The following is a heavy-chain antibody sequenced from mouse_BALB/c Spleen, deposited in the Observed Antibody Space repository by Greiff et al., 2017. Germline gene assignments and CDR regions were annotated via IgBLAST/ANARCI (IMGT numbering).Heavy chain of an antibody. V-gene: IGHV5-6*01. Sequence: EVQGVESGGDLVKPGGSLKLSCAASGFTFSSYGMSWVRQTPDKRLEWVATISSGGSYTYYPDSVKGRFTISRDNAKNTLYLQMSSLKSEDTAMYYCARNGYYDYAMDYWGQGTSVTVSS. D-gene: IGHD2-3*01. CDR2: ISSGGSYT. CDR3: ARNGYYDYAMDY. CDR1: GFTFSSYG. J-gene: IGHJ4*01.